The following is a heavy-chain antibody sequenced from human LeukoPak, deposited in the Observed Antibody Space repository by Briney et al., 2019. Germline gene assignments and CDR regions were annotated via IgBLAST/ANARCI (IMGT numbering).Heavy chain of an antibody. J-gene: IGHJ4*02. V-gene: IGHV4-39*01. CDR2: FHYSGTT. Sequence: SETLSLTCNVSGGSISDNDYSWDWIRQPPGKGLEWMGCFHYSGTTYSNPSLKSRISISVDTSKSQFSLKLRSVTAADTAVYYCARRYYFVSGSYYPFDFWGQGTLVTVSS. CDR3: ARRYYFVSGSYYPFDF. CDR1: GGSISDNDYS. D-gene: IGHD3-10*01.